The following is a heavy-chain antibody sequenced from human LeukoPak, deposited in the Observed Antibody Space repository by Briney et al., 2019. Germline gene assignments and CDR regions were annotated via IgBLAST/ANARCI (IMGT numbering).Heavy chain of an antibody. CDR2: IYTTGST. J-gene: IGHJ3*02. CDR3: ARGGKDMVRGVFIGSDAFDI. D-gene: IGHD3-10*01. Sequence: PSQTLSLTCTVSGGSISSGSYYWSWIRQPAGKGLEWIGRIYTTGSTNYNPSLKSRVTMSVDTSKNQFSLKLTSVTAADTAVYYCARGGKDMVRGVFIGSDAFDIWGQGTMVTVSS. CDR1: GGSISSGSYY. V-gene: IGHV4-61*02.